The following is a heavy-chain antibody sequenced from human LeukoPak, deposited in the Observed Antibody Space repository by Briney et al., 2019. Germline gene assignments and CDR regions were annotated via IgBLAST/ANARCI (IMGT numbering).Heavy chain of an antibody. CDR2: IWYDGSNK. CDR1: GFTFSNYG. J-gene: IGHJ4*02. Sequence: PGRSLRLSCAASGFTFSNYGMHWVRQAPGKGLEWVALIWYDGSNKYYADSVKGRFTISRDNSKNTLYLQMNSLRAEDTAVYYCAKDRGYCSGGSCYAAYYFDYWGQGTLVTVSS. V-gene: IGHV3-33*06. CDR3: AKDRGYCSGGSCYAAYYFDY. D-gene: IGHD2-15*01.